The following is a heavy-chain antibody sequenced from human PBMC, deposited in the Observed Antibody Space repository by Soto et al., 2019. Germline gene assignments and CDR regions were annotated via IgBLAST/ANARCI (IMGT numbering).Heavy chain of an antibody. V-gene: IGHV3-23*01. D-gene: IGHD2-2*01. J-gene: IGHJ6*02. CDR3: AKEQLLAPQGDYYYDMDV. CDR2: ISGSGGST. Sequence: PGGSLRLSCAASGFTFSSYAMSWVRQAPGKGLEWVSAISGSGGSTYYADSVKGRFTISRDNSKNTLYLQMNSLRAGDTAVYYCAKEQLLAPQGDYYYDMDVWGQGTTVTVSS. CDR1: GFTFSSYA.